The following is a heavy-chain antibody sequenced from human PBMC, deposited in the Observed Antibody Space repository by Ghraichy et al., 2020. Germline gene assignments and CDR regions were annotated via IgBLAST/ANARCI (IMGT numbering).Heavy chain of an antibody. CDR1: GFTFSSYA. J-gene: IGHJ6*02. D-gene: IGHD1-1*01. Sequence: GGSLRLSCAASGFTFSSYAMHWVRQAPGKGMEWVAVIWSDGSNKYYADSVKGRFTISRDNSKNTLYLQMNSLRGEDTAVHYWARDWKGMDVWGQGTTVTASS. CDR3: ARDWKGMDV. V-gene: IGHV3-33*01. CDR2: IWSDGSNK.